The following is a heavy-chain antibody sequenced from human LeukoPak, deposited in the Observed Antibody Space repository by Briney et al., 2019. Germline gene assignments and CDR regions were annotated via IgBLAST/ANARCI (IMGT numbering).Heavy chain of an antibody. V-gene: IGHV3-7*03. D-gene: IGHD2-15*01. CDR1: GFMFNDFW. Sequence: PGGSLRLSGTASGFMFNDFWMSWVRQAPGEGLEWVANIRQDGGAKNYVDSVKGRFTISRDNAKNSLYLQMNSLRAEDTAVYYCVGHCSGGSCRSGEPGYWGQGTLVTVSS. CDR2: IRQDGGAK. J-gene: IGHJ4*02. CDR3: VGHCSGGSCRSGEPGY.